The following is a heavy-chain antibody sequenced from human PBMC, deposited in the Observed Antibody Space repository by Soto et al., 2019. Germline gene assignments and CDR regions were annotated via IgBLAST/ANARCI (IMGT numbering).Heavy chain of an antibody. D-gene: IGHD3-22*01. Sequence: ASVKVSCKASGYTFTSYYMHWVRQAPGQGLEWMGIINPSGGSTSYAQKFQGRVTMTRDTSTSTVYMELSSLRSEDTAVYYCARERYYYDSGGYLGVYYYYGMDVWGQGTTVTVYS. J-gene: IGHJ6*02. CDR2: INPSGGST. V-gene: IGHV1-46*01. CDR1: GYTFTSYY. CDR3: ARERYYYDSGGYLGVYYYYGMDV.